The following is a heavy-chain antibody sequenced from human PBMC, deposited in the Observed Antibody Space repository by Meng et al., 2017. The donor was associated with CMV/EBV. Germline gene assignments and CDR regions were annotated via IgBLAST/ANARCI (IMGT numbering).Heavy chain of an antibody. J-gene: IGHJ6*02. CDR1: GFTFDDYA. V-gene: IGHV3-9*01. Sequence: SLKISCAASGFTFDDYAMHWVRQAPGKGLEWVSGISWNSGSIGYADSVKGRFTISRDNAKNSLYLQMNSLRAEDTALYYCAKDLPYSYGYGMDVWGQGTTVTVSS. CDR2: ISWNSGSI. CDR3: AKDLPYSYGYGMDV. D-gene: IGHD5-18*01.